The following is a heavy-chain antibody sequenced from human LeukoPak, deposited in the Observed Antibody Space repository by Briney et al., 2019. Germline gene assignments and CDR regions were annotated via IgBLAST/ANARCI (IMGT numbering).Heavy chain of an antibody. CDR3: ARAGSSSPRSGGYYYYYMDV. D-gene: IGHD6-6*01. V-gene: IGHV3-7*01. CDR2: IKQDGSEK. Sequence: RGSLRLSCAASGFTFSSYWMSWVRQAPGKGLEWVANIKQDGSEKYYVDSVKGRFTISRDNAKNSLYLQMNSLRAEDTAVYYCARAGSSSPRSGGYYYYYMDVWGKGTTVTVSS. CDR1: GFTFSSYW. J-gene: IGHJ6*03.